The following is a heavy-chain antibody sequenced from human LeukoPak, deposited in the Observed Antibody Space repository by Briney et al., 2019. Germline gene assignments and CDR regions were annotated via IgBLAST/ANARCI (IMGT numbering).Heavy chain of an antibody. CDR3: ARDGLYCSGGSCQNWFGP. Sequence: GASVKVSCKASGYTFTSYAMHWVRQAPGQRLEWMGWINAGNGNTKYSQKFQGRVTITRDTSTSTAYMELSSLTSEDTAVYYCARDGLYCSGGSCQNWFGPWGQGTLVTVSS. D-gene: IGHD2-15*01. CDR2: INAGNGNT. V-gene: IGHV1-3*01. J-gene: IGHJ5*02. CDR1: GYTFTSYA.